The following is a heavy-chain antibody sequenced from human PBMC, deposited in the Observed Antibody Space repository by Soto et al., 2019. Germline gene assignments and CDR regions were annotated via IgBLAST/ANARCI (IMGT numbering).Heavy chain of an antibody. D-gene: IGHD6-13*01. J-gene: IGHJ4*02. CDR2: INPSSGGT. Sequence: ASVKVSCKASGYTFTGYYMHWVRQAPGQGLEWMGWINPSSGGTNYAQKFQGWVTMTRDTSISTAYMELSRLRSDDTAVYYCARAHSSSSADYWGQGTLVTVSS. CDR1: GYTFTGYY. V-gene: IGHV1-2*04. CDR3: ARAHSSSSADY.